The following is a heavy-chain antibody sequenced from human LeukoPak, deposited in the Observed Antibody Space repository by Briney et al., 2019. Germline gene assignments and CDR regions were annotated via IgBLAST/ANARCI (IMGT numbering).Heavy chain of an antibody. CDR3: ASSSRYYYYGMDV. J-gene: IGHJ6*04. CDR1: GFTVSSNY. CDR2: IYSGGST. D-gene: IGHD2-2*01. V-gene: IGHV3-53*01. Sequence: GGSLRLSCAASGFTVSSNYMSWVRQAPGKGLEWVSVIYSGGSTYYADSVKGRFTISRDNSKNTLYLQMNSLRAEDTAVYYCASSSRYYYYGMDVWGKGTTVTVSS.